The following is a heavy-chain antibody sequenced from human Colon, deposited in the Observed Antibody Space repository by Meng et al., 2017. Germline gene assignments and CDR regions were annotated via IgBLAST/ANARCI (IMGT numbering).Heavy chain of an antibody. D-gene: IGHD1-26*01. V-gene: IGHV1-8*01. CDR3: ARGIWEGFDY. J-gene: IGHJ4*02. CDR2: INPNSGET. CDR1: GYTFTALD. Sequence: QVQLGQSGAEVKKPGASVRVSCKASGYTFTALDINWVRQATGQGLEWMGWINPNSGETGYAQKFQGRFTMTRDTSISTFYMELSSLTSDDTAVYYCARGIWEGFDYWGQGALVTVSS.